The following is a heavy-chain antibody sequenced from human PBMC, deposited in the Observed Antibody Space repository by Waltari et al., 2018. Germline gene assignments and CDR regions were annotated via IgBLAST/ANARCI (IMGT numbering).Heavy chain of an antibody. Sequence: QVQPQESGPGLVQASAPLSPTCTVSGGPISNYYWSWVRQAPGKGPEWIGHNYYTGFTNYSPALKRRVSFSVDMSNNKFSLRLSSVTAADTAIYYWARGGWKTTNYGMDVWGPGTTVTVSS. D-gene: IGHD1-1*01. J-gene: IGHJ6*02. CDR1: GGPISNYY. CDR2: NYYTGFT. V-gene: IGHV4-59*01. CDR3: ARGGWKTTNYGMDV.